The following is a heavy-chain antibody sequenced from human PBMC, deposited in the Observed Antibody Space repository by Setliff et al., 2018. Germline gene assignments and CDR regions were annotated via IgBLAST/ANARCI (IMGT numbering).Heavy chain of an antibody. CDR3: ARDRTAYRYGMDV. J-gene: IGHJ6*02. D-gene: IGHD5-18*01. CDR1: GASFIDYY. Sequence: PSETLSLTCTVYGASFIDYYWGWIRQPPGKGLEWIAEINHSGSTNYNPSLKSRVTISVDTSKNQVSLKLSAVTTADTAVYYCARDRTAYRYGMDVWGQGTTVTVSS. CDR2: INHSGST. V-gene: IGHV4-34*01.